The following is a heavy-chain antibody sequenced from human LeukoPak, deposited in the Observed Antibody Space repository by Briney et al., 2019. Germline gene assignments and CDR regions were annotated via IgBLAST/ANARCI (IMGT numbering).Heavy chain of an antibody. J-gene: IGHJ1*01. CDR2: INPDESDT. CDR3: VRWGVTAGMQD. CDR1: GFTFSSDC. V-gene: IGHV3-7*01. D-gene: IGHD6-19*01. Sequence: PPEGSLRLSCEASGFTFSSDCMGWVRQAPGKGLEWVSNINPDESDTYYVDSVKVRFTISRSNANKSLVLQMNSLRAEDTALYHCVRWGVTAGMQDLGQGTLVTVS.